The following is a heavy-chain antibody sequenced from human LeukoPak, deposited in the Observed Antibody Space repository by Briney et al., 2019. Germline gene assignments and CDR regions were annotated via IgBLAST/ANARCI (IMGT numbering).Heavy chain of an antibody. J-gene: IGHJ6*02. CDR1: GYTFTSYG. Sequence: ASVKVSCKASGYTFTSYGISWVRQAPGQGLEWMGWISAYNGNTNYAQKLQGRVTMTTDTSTSTAYMELRSLRSDDTAVYYRARDSWAPTGYYGMDVWGQGTTVTVSS. CDR2: ISAYNGNT. D-gene: IGHD1-1*01. V-gene: IGHV1-18*01. CDR3: ARDSWAPTGYYGMDV.